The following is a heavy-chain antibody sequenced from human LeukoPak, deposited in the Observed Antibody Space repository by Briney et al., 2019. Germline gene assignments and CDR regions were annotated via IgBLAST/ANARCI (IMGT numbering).Heavy chain of an antibody. V-gene: IGHV4-39*01. CDR3: ARSGTTVVTDWYFDV. J-gene: IGHJ2*01. CDR1: GDPISSSSYY. Sequence: SETLSLTCTVSGDPISSSSYYWGWIRQPPGKGLEWIGSIYYSGSTYYKPSLKSRVTIFVDTWKNQFSLRLSSVTAADTAVYYCARSGTTVVTDWYFDVWGRGTLVTVSS. CDR2: IYYSGST. D-gene: IGHD4-23*01.